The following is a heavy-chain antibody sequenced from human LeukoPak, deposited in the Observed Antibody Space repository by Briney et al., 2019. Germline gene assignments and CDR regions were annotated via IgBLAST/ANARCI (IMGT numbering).Heavy chain of an antibody. CDR3: AKQLGYCSDGSCYFPY. CDR1: GFTFSSSA. CDR2: MSNNRGYT. D-gene: IGHD2-15*01. Sequence: GGSLRLSCAASGFTFSSSAMGWVRQAPGKVLEWVSAMSNNRGYTYYADSVQGRFTISRDNSKSTLCLQMNSLRAEDTAVYYCAKQLGYCSDGSCYFPYWGQGTLVTVSS. J-gene: IGHJ4*02. V-gene: IGHV3-23*01.